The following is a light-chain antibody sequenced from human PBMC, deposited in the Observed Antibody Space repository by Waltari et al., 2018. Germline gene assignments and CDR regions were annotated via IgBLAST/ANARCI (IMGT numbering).Light chain of an antibody. V-gene: IGKV3-20*01. J-gene: IGKJ4*01. CDR3: QQFASSPLT. CDR2: GAS. CDR1: QSFSSNY. Sequence: EIVLTQSPGTLSLSPGERATLSCRTSQSFSSNYLAWYQQHPGQAPRLLIYGASSRSTGIPDRFSSSGSGTDFTLTISRLEPEDFAVYYCQQFASSPLTFGGGTSVEIK.